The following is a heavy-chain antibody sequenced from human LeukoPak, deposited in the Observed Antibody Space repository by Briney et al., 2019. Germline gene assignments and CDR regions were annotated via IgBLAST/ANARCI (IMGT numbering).Heavy chain of an antibody. CDR1: GGSFSGYY. D-gene: IGHD3-10*01. CDR3: ASTYYYGSGSYYAFDY. CDR2: IYYSGST. Sequence: SETLSLTCAVYGGSFSGYYWSWIRQPPGKGLEWIGSIYYSGSTYYNPSLKSRVTIPVDTSKNQFSLKLSSVTAADTAVYYCASTYYYGSGSYYAFDYWGQGTLVTVSS. V-gene: IGHV4-34*01. J-gene: IGHJ4*02.